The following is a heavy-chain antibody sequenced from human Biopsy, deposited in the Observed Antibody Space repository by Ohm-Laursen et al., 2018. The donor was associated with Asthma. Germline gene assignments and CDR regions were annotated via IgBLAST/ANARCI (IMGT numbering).Heavy chain of an antibody. J-gene: IGHJ4*02. Sequence: TLSLTCTVSGGSISRDYWSWIRQPPGKGLVWIGYIYYSGSTNYNPSLKSRVTMSVDRSKNQFSLKLTSVTAADTAVHYCAFFNSGGFDYWGQGALVTVSS. CDR1: GGSISRDY. CDR2: IYYSGST. V-gene: IGHV4-59*01. D-gene: IGHD6-19*01. CDR3: AFFNSGGFDY.